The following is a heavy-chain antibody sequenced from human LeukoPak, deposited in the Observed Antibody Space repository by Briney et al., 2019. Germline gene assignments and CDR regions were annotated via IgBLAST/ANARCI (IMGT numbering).Heavy chain of an antibody. V-gene: IGHV3-30-3*01. CDR2: ISYDGSNK. J-gene: IGHJ4*02. Sequence: GGSLRLSCAASGFTFSRYAMHWVRQAPGKGLEWVAVISYDGSNKYYADSAKGRFTISRDSSKNTLYLQMNSLRAEDTAVYYCASHYDTSGYHYFDFGGQGTLVTVSS. CDR1: GFTFSRYA. D-gene: IGHD3-22*01. CDR3: ASHYDTSGYHYFDF.